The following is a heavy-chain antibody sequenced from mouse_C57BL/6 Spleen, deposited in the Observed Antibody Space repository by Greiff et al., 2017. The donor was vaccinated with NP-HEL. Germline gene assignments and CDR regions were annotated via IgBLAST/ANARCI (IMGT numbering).Heavy chain of an antibody. D-gene: IGHD4-1*01. Sequence: EVQGVESGGGLVKPGGSLKLSCAASGFTFSSYAMSWVRQTPEKRLEWVATISDGGSYTYYPDNVKGRFTISRDNAKNNLYLQMSHLKSEDTAMYYCARDSNWDNWYFDVWGTGTTVTVSS. CDR2: ISDGGSYT. CDR1: GFTFSSYA. J-gene: IGHJ1*03. V-gene: IGHV5-4*01. CDR3: ARDSNWDNWYFDV.